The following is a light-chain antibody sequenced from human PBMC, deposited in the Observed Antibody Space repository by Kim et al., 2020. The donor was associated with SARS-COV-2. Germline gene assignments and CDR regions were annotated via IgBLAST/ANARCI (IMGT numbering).Light chain of an antibody. J-gene: IGLJ2*01. V-gene: IGLV3-1*01. CDR3: QAWDSTTVL. CDR1: KLRDKY. CDR2: QDT. Sequence: SVHPGQSASIACSGDKLRDKYTYWYQQKPGQSPVLVIYQDTKRPSGIPERFSGSNSGNTATLTISGTQAMDEADYYCQAWDSTTVLFGGGTQLTVL.